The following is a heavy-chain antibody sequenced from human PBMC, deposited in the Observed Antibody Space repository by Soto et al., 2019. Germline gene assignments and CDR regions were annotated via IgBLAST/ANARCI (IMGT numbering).Heavy chain of an antibody. CDR1: RAFINSGGFY. Sequence: SETLSLTCSVSRAFINSGGFYYSWIRQPPGKGLEWLGYIFHSGSTLYTPSLRGRLTLSADTSRNQLSLHLTSVTAADTAVYYCVRGGIAGHWFDPWVQGIVVT. J-gene: IGHJ5*02. V-gene: IGHV4-31*03. D-gene: IGHD2-21*01. CDR3: VRGGIAGHWFDP. CDR2: IFHSGST.